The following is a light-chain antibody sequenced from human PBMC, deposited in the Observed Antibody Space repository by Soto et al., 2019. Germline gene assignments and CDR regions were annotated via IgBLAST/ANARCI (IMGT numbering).Light chain of an antibody. J-gene: IGLJ1*01. V-gene: IGLV2-8*01. CDR2: EVV. CDR3: KSYAGSNNYV. Sequence: LTQPPSASGSPGQSFTISCTGTKSDIGVYDFVSWYQHHPGKAPRLIIYEVVQRPSGVPDRFSGSKSSNTASLTFSGLQAADEADYFCKSYAGSNNYVFGSGKKLTV. CDR1: KSDIGVYDF.